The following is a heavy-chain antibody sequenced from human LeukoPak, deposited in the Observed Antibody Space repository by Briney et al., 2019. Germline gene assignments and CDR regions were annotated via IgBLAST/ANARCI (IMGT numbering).Heavy chain of an antibody. J-gene: IGHJ4*02. Sequence: SETLSLTCTVSGGSISSTSFYWVWIRQPPGKGLDWLGTIYFTGTTYYNPSLNSRVTISVDTSTNRFSLKVSFVTAADTAVYYCARLIVGDYFDSWGQGTLVTVSS. CDR2: IYFTGTT. D-gene: IGHD1-26*01. V-gene: IGHV4-39*01. CDR1: GGSISSTSFY. CDR3: ARLIVGDYFDS.